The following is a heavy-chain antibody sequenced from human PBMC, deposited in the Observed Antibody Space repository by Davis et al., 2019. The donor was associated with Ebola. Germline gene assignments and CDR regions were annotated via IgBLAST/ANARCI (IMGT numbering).Heavy chain of an antibody. D-gene: IGHD1-14*01. V-gene: IGHV3-30*04. Sequence: GESLKTSCAASGFTFSSYAMHWVRQAPGKGLEWVAVISYDGSNKYYADSVKGRFTISRDNSKNTLYLQMSSLRAEDTAVYYCARDLPGGDWYFDLWGRGTLVTVSS. CDR1: GFTFSSYA. CDR3: ARDLPGGDWYFDL. J-gene: IGHJ2*01. CDR2: ISYDGSNK.